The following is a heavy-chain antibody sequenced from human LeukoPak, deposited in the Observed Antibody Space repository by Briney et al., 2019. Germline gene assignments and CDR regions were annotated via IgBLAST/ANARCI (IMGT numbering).Heavy chain of an antibody. J-gene: IGHJ4*02. Sequence: SETLSLTCTVSGGSISSYYWSWIRQPPGKGLEWIGFIYYSGSTSYNPSLKSRVTISVDTTKNQFSLSLTSVTAADTALYYCARDLRGSSCYDYWGQGTLVTVSS. CDR2: IYYSGST. CDR1: GGSISSYY. D-gene: IGHD2-2*01. CDR3: ARDLRGSSCYDY. V-gene: IGHV4-59*01.